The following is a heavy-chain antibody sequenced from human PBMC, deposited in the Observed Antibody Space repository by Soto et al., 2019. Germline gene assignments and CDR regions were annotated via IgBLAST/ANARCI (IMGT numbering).Heavy chain of an antibody. Sequence: QVQLQQSGAGLLKPSETLSLTCAVYGESFSGYIWTWIRQTPGKGLQWIGQINHSGSASYNPSLKTRATISVHTSNTQFSLELRSVTAAPTAVYYCARGIITGSLYSRGWNYFDSWGQGTQVTVS. CDR3: ARGIITGSLYSRGWNYFDS. CDR1: GESFSGYI. D-gene: IGHD2-15*01. V-gene: IGHV4-34*01. CDR2: INHSGSA. J-gene: IGHJ4*02.